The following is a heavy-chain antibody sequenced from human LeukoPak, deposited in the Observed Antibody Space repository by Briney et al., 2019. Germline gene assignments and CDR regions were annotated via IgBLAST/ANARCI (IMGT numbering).Heavy chain of an antibody. V-gene: IGHV1-18*01. J-gene: IGHJ4*02. D-gene: IGHD2-2*01. Sequence: GASVKVSCEASGYTFTSYGISWVRQAPGQGVEWMGWISAYNGNTNYAQKLQDRATITTDTSTSTAYMELRSLRSDDTAVYYCARDLYCSSTSCYVFDYWGQGTLVTVSS. CDR2: ISAYNGNT. CDR3: ARDLYCSSTSCYVFDY. CDR1: GYTFTSYG.